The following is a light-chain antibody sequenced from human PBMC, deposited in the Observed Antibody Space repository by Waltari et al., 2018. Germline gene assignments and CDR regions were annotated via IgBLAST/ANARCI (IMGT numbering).Light chain of an antibody. J-gene: IGKJ1*01. CDR1: QSVSRS. Sequence: EIVLTQSPGTLSLSPGDRATLPCRASQSVSRSLACYQQKPGQAPRLLIYGASSRATGVPDRFSGRGSGTDFSLTISRLEPEDFAVYYCQHYVTLPATFGQGTKVEIK. CDR2: GAS. V-gene: IGKV3-20*01. CDR3: QHYVTLPAT.